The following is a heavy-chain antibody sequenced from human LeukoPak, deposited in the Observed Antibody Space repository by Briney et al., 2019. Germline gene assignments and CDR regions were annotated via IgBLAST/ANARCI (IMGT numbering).Heavy chain of an antibody. J-gene: IGHJ4*02. D-gene: IGHD2-15*01. V-gene: IGHV3-23*01. CDR3: VRDFSCSGGSCPLFDS. CDR1: GFTFNIYA. CDR2: LNEDGGYT. Sequence: GGCLRLSCAASGFTFNIYAMSWARPAPGKGLAWVSGLNEDGGYTYYADSVKGRFTISRDNSENTLYLQMSSLRAEDTAIYYCVRDFSCSGGSCPLFDSWGQGTLVSVSS.